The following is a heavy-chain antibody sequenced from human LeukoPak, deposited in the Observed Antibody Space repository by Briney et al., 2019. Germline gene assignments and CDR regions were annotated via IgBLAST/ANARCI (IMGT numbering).Heavy chain of an antibody. CDR2: IYYSGST. CDR1: GGSISSHY. CDR3: ARGYDSSGYYYFWFDP. Sequence: SETLSLTCTVSGGSISSHYWSWIRQPPGKGLEWIGYIYYSGSTNYNPSLKSRVTISVDTSKNQFSLKLSSVTAADTAVYYCARGYDSSGYYYFWFDPWGQGTLVTVSS. J-gene: IGHJ5*02. D-gene: IGHD3-22*01. V-gene: IGHV4-59*11.